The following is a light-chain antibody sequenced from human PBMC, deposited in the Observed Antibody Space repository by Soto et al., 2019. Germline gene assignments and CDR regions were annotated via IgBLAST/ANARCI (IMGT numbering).Light chain of an antibody. J-gene: IGKJ1*01. CDR2: VAS. CDR1: QSVSSSY. V-gene: IGKV3-20*01. CDR3: QQYGSSPWT. Sequence: EIVLTQSPGTLSLSPGERATLSCRASQSVSSSYLAWYQQRPGQSPRLLIYVASSRATGIPDRFSGSGSGTDFTLTINRLEPEDFAVYYCQQYGSSPWTFGQGTKVEIK.